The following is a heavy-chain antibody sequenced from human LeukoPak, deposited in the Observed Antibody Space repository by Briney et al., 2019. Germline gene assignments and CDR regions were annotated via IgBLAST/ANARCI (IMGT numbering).Heavy chain of an antibody. CDR1: GFIFDDYA. D-gene: IGHD6-19*01. CDR2: ISWNSGSI. V-gene: IGHV3-9*01. Sequence: GGSLRLSCAASGFIFDDYAMHWVRQAPGKGLEWVSGISWNSGSIGYADSVKGRFTISRDNAKNSVYLQMNSLRTEDTALYYCAKDRGRGWIFDAFDIWGQGTMVTVSS. CDR3: AKDRGRGWIFDAFDI. J-gene: IGHJ3*02.